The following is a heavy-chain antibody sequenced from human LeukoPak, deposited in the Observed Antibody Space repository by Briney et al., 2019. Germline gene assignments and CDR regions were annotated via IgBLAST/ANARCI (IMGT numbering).Heavy chain of an antibody. D-gene: IGHD6-19*01. CDR3: ASPTDKNGVRDSSGWDLDY. V-gene: IGHV1-69*02. CDR1: LGSFSNYS. CDR2: ISPLFGIA. J-gene: IGHJ4*02. Sequence: FSVNVSCKPSLGSFSNYSIIRLRQDPRQPLEWLGMISPLFGIANYAQKFQGRVTITADKSTSTDYMELSSLRSEDTAVYYCASPTDKNGVRDSSGWDLDYWGQGTLVTVSS.